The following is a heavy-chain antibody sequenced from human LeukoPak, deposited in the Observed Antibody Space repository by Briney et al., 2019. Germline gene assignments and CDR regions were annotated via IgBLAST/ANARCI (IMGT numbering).Heavy chain of an antibody. D-gene: IGHD6-19*01. CDR3: AKDPSSGWYEGGVYFDY. Sequence: SETLSLTCTVSGGSISSYYWSWIRQSPGKGLEWIGYIYYSGSTNYNPSLKSRVTISVDTSKNQFSLKLTSVTAADTAVYYCAKDPSSGWYEGGVYFDYWGQGTLVTVSS. V-gene: IGHV4-59*12. CDR1: GGSISSYY. J-gene: IGHJ4*02. CDR2: IYYSGST.